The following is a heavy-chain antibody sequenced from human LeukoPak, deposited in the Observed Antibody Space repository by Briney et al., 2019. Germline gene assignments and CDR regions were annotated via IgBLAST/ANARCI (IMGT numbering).Heavy chain of an antibody. V-gene: IGHV3-48*01. D-gene: IGHD5-18*01. CDR2: ISSGSGTI. CDR3: AKSDCGYSYRSLDY. CDR1: GFTFSSSA. Sequence: PGGSLRLSCSPSGFTFSSSAMSWVRQAPGKGLEWVSYISSGSGTIYYADSVKGRFTISRDNAKNSLYLQMNSLRAEDTAVYYCAKSDCGYSYRSLDYWGQGTLVTVSS. J-gene: IGHJ4*02.